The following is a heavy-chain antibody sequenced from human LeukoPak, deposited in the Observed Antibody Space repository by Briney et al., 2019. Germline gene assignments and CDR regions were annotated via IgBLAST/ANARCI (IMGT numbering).Heavy chain of an antibody. Sequence: GGSLRLSCVASGFTFIDYSMSRVRQTPGKGLEWVADVSGSGDRTYFAASVKGRFTISRDNSKGTVSLHMNSLTSDDTALYYCARSVSFVNGLCYAKWFDPWGHGTRVTVSS. CDR2: VSGSGDRT. V-gene: IGHV3-23*01. J-gene: IGHJ5*02. CDR3: ARSVSFVNGLCYAKWFDP. D-gene: IGHD3-10*02. CDR1: GFTFIDYS.